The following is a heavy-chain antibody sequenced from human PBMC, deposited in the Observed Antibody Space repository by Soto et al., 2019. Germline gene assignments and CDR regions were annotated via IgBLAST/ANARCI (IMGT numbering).Heavy chain of an antibody. Sequence: PSETLSLTCTVSVGSISSSSYYWGWIRQPPGKGLEWIGSIYYSGSTYYNPSLKSRVTISVDTSKNQFSLRLSSVTAADTAVYYCARHSLLRWGMDVWGQGTTVTVSS. V-gene: IGHV4-39*01. D-gene: IGHD4-17*01. CDR3: ARHSLLRWGMDV. J-gene: IGHJ6*02. CDR2: IYYSGST. CDR1: VGSISSSSYY.